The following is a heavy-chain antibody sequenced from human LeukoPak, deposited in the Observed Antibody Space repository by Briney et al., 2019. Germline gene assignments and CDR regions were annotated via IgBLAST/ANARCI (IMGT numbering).Heavy chain of an antibody. J-gene: IGHJ4*02. Sequence: GGSLRLSCAASGYTFSIYWMNWVRQAPGKGLEWVASIKQDGSETYYMESVQGRFTISRDNDMNLLYLQLSSLRAEDTAVYYCTRENSGSLSLEYWGQGTLVTVSS. D-gene: IGHD1-26*01. CDR1: GYTFSIYW. CDR2: IKQDGSET. CDR3: TRENSGSLSLEY. V-gene: IGHV3-7*01.